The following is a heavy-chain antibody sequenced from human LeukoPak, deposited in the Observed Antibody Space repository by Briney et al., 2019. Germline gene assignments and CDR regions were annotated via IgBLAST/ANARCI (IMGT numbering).Heavy chain of an antibody. CDR2: VSGSGGRT. V-gene: IGHV3-23*01. Sequence: GGSLRLSCAASGXTFSNYIMNWVRLAPGEGLEWVSAVSGSGGRTDYADSVKGRFTISRDNSKNTVYLQMNSLRAEDSAVYYCARTIVGSSYRYFDYWGQGTLVTVSS. J-gene: IGHJ4*02. CDR1: GXTFSNYI. D-gene: IGHD6-6*01. CDR3: ARTIVGSSYRYFDY.